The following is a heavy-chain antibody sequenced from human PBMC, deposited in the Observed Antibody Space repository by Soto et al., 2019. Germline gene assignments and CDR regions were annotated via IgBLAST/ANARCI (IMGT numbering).Heavy chain of an antibody. V-gene: IGHV1-18*01. D-gene: IGHD4-17*01. J-gene: IGHJ3*02. CDR2: ISAYNGNT. Sequence: ASVKVSCKASGYTFTSYGISWVRQAPGQGLEWMGWISAYNGNTNYAQKLQGRVTMTTDTSTSTAYMELRSLRSDDTAVYYCARDTAYGDSLVHAFDIWGQGTMVTVSS. CDR1: GYTFTSYG. CDR3: ARDTAYGDSLVHAFDI.